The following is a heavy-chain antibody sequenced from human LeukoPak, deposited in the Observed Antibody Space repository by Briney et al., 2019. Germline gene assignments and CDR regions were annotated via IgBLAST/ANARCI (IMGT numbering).Heavy chain of an antibody. D-gene: IGHD2/OR15-2a*01. J-gene: IGHJ4*02. Sequence: GGSLRLSCTASGFTFGDYAMSWVRQAPGKGLEWVGFIRSKAYGGTTEYAASVKGRFTISRDDSKSIAYLQMNSLKTEDTAVYYCTREASPFTHYFDYWGQGTLVTVSS. V-gene: IGHV3-49*04. CDR1: GFTFGDYA. CDR2: IRSKAYGGTT. CDR3: TREASPFTHYFDY.